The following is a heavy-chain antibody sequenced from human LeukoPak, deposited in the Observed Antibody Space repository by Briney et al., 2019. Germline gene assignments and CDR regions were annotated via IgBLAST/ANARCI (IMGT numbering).Heavy chain of an antibody. D-gene: IGHD5-18*01. CDR3: TTAAGYNYGQY. J-gene: IGHJ4*02. Sequence: PGGSLRLSCAASGFAFSTYPVHWVRQAPGKGLEWVAVISYDGSNKYYADSVKGRFTISRDNSKNTLYLQMNSLRAEDTAIYYCTTAAGYNYGQYWGQGTLVTVSS. CDR1: GFAFSTYP. V-gene: IGHV3-30*04. CDR2: ISYDGSNK.